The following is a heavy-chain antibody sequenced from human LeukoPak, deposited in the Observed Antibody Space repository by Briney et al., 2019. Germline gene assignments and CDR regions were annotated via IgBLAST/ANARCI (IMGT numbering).Heavy chain of an antibody. CDR2: IYYSGST. CDR1: GGSISSSSHY. CDR3: ARRGSYYVGDAFDI. D-gene: IGHD1-26*01. J-gene: IGHJ3*02. V-gene: IGHV4-39*01. Sequence: SETLSLTCTVSGGSISSSSHYWGWIRQPPGKGLEWIGSIYYSGSTYYNPSLKSRVTISADTSKNQFSLKLSSVTAADTAVYYCARRGSYYVGDAFDIWGQGTMVTVSS.